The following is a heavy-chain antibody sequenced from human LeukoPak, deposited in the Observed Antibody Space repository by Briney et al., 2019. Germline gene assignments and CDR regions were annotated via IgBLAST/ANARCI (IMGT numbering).Heavy chain of an antibody. CDR1: GGSISSYY. V-gene: IGHV4-59*01. CDR3: AREDGDTAMVP. CDR2: IYYSGST. D-gene: IGHD5-18*01. J-gene: IGHJ5*02. Sequence: SETLSLTCTVSGGSISSYYWSWIRQPPGKGLEWIGYIYYSGSTNYNPSLKSRVTISVDTSKNQFSLKLSSVTAADTAVYYCAREDGDTAMVPWGEGTLVTVSS.